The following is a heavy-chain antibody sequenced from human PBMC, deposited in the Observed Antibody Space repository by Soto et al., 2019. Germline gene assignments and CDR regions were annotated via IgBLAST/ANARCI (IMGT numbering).Heavy chain of an antibody. CDR3: AKDPYYYDSDDNY. CDR1: GFTFSSYA. V-gene: IGHV3-23*01. D-gene: IGHD3-22*01. Sequence: EVQLLESGGGLVQPGGSLRLSCAASGFTFSSYAMSWVRQAPGKGLEWVSAISGSGGSTYYADSVKGRFTISSDNSKNTLCLPMNSLRDEDTAVYYCAKDPYYYDSDDNYWGQGTLVTVS. CDR2: ISGSGGST. J-gene: IGHJ4*02.